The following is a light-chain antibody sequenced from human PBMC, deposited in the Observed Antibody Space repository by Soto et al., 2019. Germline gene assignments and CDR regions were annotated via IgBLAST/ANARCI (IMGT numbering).Light chain of an antibody. J-gene: IGKJ2*01. Sequence: DIVMTQSPDSLAVSLVERATINCKSSQSVFKGSHKKDCLAWYQQKPGQPPKLLLYWASTRESGVPDRFSGSGSGTEFTLTISSLQAEYVAIHYCQQFSSPPVFPFGQGPKLEIK. V-gene: IGKV4-1*01. CDR1: QSVFKGSHKKDC. CDR2: WAS. CDR3: QQFSSPPVFP.